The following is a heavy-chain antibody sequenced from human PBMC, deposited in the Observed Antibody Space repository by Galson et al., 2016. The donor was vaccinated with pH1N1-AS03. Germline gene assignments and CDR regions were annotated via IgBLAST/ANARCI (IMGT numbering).Heavy chain of an antibody. CDR2: ISSRGSTK. Sequence: SLRLSCAASGFTFTDYCMTWIRRAPGKGLELISYISSRGSTKYYADSVKGRFAISRDDTKKSVYLQMDRLRVEDTAVYYCARDWGFSWTSRPTFDFWGQGTMVAVSA. CDR3: ARDWGFSWTSRPTFDF. D-gene: IGHD6-13*01. V-gene: IGHV3-11*01. J-gene: IGHJ3*01. CDR1: GFTFTDYC.